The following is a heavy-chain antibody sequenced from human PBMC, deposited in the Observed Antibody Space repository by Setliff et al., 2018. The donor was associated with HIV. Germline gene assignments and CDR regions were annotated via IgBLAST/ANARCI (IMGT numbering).Heavy chain of an antibody. Sequence: GGSLRLSCAASGFTFSNYGMHWVRQAPGKGLEWVTFIRNDASNTYYADSVKGRFTISRASSKNTLYLQMDSLRTEDTAVYYCAKTQGWYLIDYWGQGTLVTVSS. CDR1: GFTFSNYG. V-gene: IGHV3-30*02. CDR2: IRNDASNT. J-gene: IGHJ4*02. D-gene: IGHD6-19*01. CDR3: AKTQGWYLIDY.